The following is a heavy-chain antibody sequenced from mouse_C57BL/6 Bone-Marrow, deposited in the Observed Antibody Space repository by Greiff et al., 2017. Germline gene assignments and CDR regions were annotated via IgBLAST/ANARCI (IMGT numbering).Heavy chain of an antibody. CDR2: GPGLEWIG. J-gene: IGHJ3*01. V-gene: IGHV1-87*01. D-gene: IGHD1-1*01. Sequence: QVQLQQSGPELARPWASVKISCQAFYTFSRRVHFAIRDTNYWMQWVKQRPGPGLEWIGAIYPGNGGTCYNQKFKGKATLTADKSSSTAYMQLSSRTSEDAAVYCCATFYYGSSFAYWGQGTLVTVSA. CDR1: YTFSRRVH. CDR3: SEDAAVYCCATFYYGSSFAY.